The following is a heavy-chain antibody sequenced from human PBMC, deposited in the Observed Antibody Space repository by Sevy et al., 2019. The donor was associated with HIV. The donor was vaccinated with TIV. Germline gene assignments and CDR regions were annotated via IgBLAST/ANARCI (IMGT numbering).Heavy chain of an antibody. V-gene: IGHV3-23*01. CDR3: AKDRRYGDIGLFDY. Sequence: GGSLRLSCAASGFTFSSYAMSWVRQAPGKGLEWVSVISGGGGNTYYADSVKGRFTISRDNSKNRLYLQMNSLRAEDTAVYYCAKDRRYGDIGLFDYWGQGTLVTVSS. CDR2: ISGGGGNT. CDR1: GFTFSSYA. J-gene: IGHJ4*02. D-gene: IGHD4-17*01.